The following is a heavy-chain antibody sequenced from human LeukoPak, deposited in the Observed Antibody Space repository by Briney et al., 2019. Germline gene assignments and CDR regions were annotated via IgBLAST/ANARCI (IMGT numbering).Heavy chain of an antibody. CDR3: ASGGPTRGTLDY. V-gene: IGHV3-30*02. Sequence: GGSLRLSCAASGFTFSNYGIHWVRQAPGKGLEWVAFIQYDGSNKYYADSVKGRFTISRDNSKNTLYLQMSSLRVEDTAVYYCASGGPTRGTLDYWGQGTLVTVSS. D-gene: IGHD1-26*01. J-gene: IGHJ4*02. CDR2: IQYDGSNK. CDR1: GFTFSNYG.